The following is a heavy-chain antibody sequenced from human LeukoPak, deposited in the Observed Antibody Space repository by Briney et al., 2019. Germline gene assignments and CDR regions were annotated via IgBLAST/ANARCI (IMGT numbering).Heavy chain of an antibody. Sequence: SETLSLTCAVYGGSFSGYYWSWIRQPPGKGLEWIGEINHSGSTNYNPSLKSRVTISVDTSKNQFSLKLSSVTAADTAVHYCARSRNWGYYYYYYMDVWGKGTTVTVSS. V-gene: IGHV4-34*01. CDR1: GGSFSGYY. CDR3: ARSRNWGYYYYYYMDV. CDR2: INHSGST. D-gene: IGHD7-27*01. J-gene: IGHJ6*03.